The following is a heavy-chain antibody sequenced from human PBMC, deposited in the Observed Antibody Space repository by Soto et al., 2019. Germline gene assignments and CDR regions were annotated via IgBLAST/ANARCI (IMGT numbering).Heavy chain of an antibody. CDR3: ARDSTMVRERVPLYYYYGMDV. J-gene: IGHJ6*02. CDR1: GGSISSGDYY. Sequence: SETLSLTCTVSGGSISSGDYYWSWIRQPPGKGLEWIGYIYYSGSTYYNPSLKSRVTISVDTSKNQFSLKLSSVTAADTAVYYCARDSTMVRERVPLYYYYGMDVWGQGTTVTVSS. D-gene: IGHD3-10*01. V-gene: IGHV4-30-4*01. CDR2: IYYSGST.